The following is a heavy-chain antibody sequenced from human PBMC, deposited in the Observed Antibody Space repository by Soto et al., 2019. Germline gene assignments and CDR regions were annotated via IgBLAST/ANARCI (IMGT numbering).Heavy chain of an antibody. D-gene: IGHD6-19*01. CDR1: GCSISGYY. Sequence: PSETLSLTCTISGCSISGYYWTWIRQSPGKGLEYIGYIYYSGSTNYNPSLNSRVTISADTSKNQFSLKLSSVTAADTAVYFCARLRSGPDNGWYWAFDYWGRGTLVTVSS. CDR3: ARLRSGPDNGWYWAFDY. V-gene: IGHV4-59*08. CDR2: IYYSGST. J-gene: IGHJ4*02.